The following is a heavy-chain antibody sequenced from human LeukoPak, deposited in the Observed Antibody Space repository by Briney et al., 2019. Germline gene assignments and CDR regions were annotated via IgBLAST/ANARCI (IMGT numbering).Heavy chain of an antibody. CDR1: GGSISSYY. Sequence: PSETLSLTCTVSGGSISSYYWSWIRQPPGKGLEWIGYIYYSGSTNYNPSLKSRVTISVDTSKNQFSLKLSSVTAADTAVYYCARAKGFLEWFDAFDIWGQGTMVTVSS. CDR3: ARAKGFLEWFDAFDI. D-gene: IGHD3-3*01. J-gene: IGHJ3*02. V-gene: IGHV4-59*01. CDR2: IYYSGST.